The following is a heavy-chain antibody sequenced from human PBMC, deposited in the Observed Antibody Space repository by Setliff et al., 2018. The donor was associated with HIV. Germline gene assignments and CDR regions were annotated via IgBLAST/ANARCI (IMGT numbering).Heavy chain of an antibody. Sequence: SETLSLTCVVSGFSIKNDNWWNRVRQTPGKGLEWIGQIFHDGTVTYKPSLESRVTILMDILKNRISLNVTSVTAADTATYYCAKTNIPMPRSGTRLESWGPGRLVTVSS. CDR1: GFSIKNDNW. CDR2: IFHDGTV. CDR3: AKTNIPMPRSGTRLES. J-gene: IGHJ4*02. V-gene: IGHV4-4*02. D-gene: IGHD2-2*02.